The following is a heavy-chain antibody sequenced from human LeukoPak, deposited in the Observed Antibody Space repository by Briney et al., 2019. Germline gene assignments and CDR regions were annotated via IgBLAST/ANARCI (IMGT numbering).Heavy chain of an antibody. CDR2: IKIKTDDCTK. D-gene: IGHD6-13*01. CDR1: GFTFSNAW. V-gene: IGHV3-15*01. J-gene: IGHJ5*02. Sequence: AGGSLRLSCAASGFTFSNAWMSWVRQAPGKGLEWVGRIKIKTDDCTKDYAAAVKAGFTISRDDSNNTLYLQMNSLKTEDTAVYYCTTEGYSSSWLEGPRPYWFDRWGQGTLVTVSS. CDR3: TTEGYSSSWLEGPRPYWFDR.